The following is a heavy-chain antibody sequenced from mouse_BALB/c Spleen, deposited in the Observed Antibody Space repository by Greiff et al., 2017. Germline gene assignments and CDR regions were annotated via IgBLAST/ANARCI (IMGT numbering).Heavy chain of an antibody. V-gene: IGHV1-15*01. J-gene: IGHJ2*01. CDR2: IDPETGGT. CDR1: GYTSTDYE. Sequence: VQLQESGAELVRPGASVTLSCKASGYTSTDYEMHWVKQTPVHGLEWIGAIDPETGGTAYNQKFKGKATLTADKSSSTAYMELRSLTSEDSAVYYCTRERNLDYWGQGTTLTVSS. CDR3: TRERNLDY.